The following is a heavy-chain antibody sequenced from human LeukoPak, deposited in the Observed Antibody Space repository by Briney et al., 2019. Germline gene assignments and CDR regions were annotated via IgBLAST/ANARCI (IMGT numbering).Heavy chain of an antibody. Sequence: ASVKVSCKASGYTFTSYYMHWVRQAPGQGLEWMGIINPSGGSTSYAQKFQGRVTMTRDTSTSTVYTELSSLRSEDTAVYYCARDPLRTYGSGPFNWFDPWGQGTLVTVSS. V-gene: IGHV1-46*01. J-gene: IGHJ5*02. CDR1: GYTFTSYY. CDR3: ARDPLRTYGSGPFNWFDP. CDR2: INPSGGST. D-gene: IGHD3-10*01.